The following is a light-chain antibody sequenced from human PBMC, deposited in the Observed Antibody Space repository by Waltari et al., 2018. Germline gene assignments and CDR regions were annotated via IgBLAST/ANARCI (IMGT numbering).Light chain of an antibody. CDR3: QSYDTSLRVV. CDR2: GST. J-gene: IGLJ3*02. V-gene: IGLV1-40*01. CDR1: GSNIGAGYE. Sequence: QSVLTQPPSVSGAPGQRVTIPCTGRGSNIGAGYEVHWYQPLPRAAPKLLIYGSTSRPLGVPDRFFGSTSGTSASLAITGLQAEDEADYYCQSYDTSLRVVFGGGTKLTVL.